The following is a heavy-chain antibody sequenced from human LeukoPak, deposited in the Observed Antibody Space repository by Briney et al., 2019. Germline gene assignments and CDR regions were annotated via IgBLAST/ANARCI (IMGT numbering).Heavy chain of an antibody. CDR2: IYSGGST. CDR1: GFTFSSYS. V-gene: IGHV3-53*01. CDR3: ARVYDSSGYFDY. Sequence: GGSLRLSCAASGFTFSSYSMNWVRQAPGKGLEWVSVIYSGGSTYYADSVEGRFTVSRDNSKNTLYLEMKSLRADDTAVYYCARVYDSSGYFDYWGQGTLVTVSS. J-gene: IGHJ4*02. D-gene: IGHD3-22*01.